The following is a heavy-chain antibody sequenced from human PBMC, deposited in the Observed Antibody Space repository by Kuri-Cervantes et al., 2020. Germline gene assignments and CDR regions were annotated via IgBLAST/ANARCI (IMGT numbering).Heavy chain of an antibody. Sequence: GGSLRLCCAASGFTFTNYWMTWVRQAPGKGLEWVANINQDGNEKHYVDSVKGRFTISRDNADNSLYLETASLRVDDTAVYYCARISIAAAGTGLDYWGQGTLVTVSS. V-gene: IGHV3-7*05. J-gene: IGHJ4*02. CDR3: ARISIAAAGTGLDY. CDR1: GFTFTNYW. CDR2: INQDGNEK. D-gene: IGHD6-13*01.